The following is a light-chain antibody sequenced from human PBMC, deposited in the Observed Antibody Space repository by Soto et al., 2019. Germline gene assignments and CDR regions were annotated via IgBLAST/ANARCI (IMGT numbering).Light chain of an antibody. Sequence: QSVLTQPPSASGSPGQSVTISCTGTSSDVGGYNYVTWYQQHPGKAPKVIISEVTKRPSGVPDRFSGSKSGNTASLTVSGLQAEDEADYYCSSPAGSNNAFVFGTGTKLTVL. CDR1: SSDVGGYNY. CDR2: EVT. V-gene: IGLV2-8*01. J-gene: IGLJ1*01. CDR3: SSPAGSNNAFV.